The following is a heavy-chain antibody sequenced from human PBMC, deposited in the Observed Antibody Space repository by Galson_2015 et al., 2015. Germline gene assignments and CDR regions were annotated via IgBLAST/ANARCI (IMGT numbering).Heavy chain of an antibody. J-gene: IGHJ6*03. CDR3: SRERKLGLVDYYYLDV. CDR2: VNSDGSSR. Sequence: SLRLSCAASGLSISNYWMNWVRHAPGKGLVWVSRVNSDGSSRIYADSVKGRFTISRDNAKNTLYLQMSSLRAGDAAVYYCSRERKLGLVDYYYLDVWGKGTTVTVSS. D-gene: IGHD3-16*01. CDR1: GLSISNYW. V-gene: IGHV3-74*01.